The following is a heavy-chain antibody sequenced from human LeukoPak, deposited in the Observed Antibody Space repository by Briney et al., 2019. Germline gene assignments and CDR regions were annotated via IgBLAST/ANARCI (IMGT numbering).Heavy chain of an antibody. CDR1: GYTLTELS. J-gene: IGHJ6*02. D-gene: IGHD3-9*01. V-gene: IGHV1-24*01. CDR2: FDPEDGET. Sequence: ASVKVSCKVSGYTLTELSIHWVRQAPGKGLEWMGRFDPEDGETIYAQKFQGRVTMTEDTSTDTAYMELSSLRSEDTAVYYCATIPAAFGRYYLYGMDVWGQGTTVTASS. CDR3: ATIPAAFGRYYLYGMDV.